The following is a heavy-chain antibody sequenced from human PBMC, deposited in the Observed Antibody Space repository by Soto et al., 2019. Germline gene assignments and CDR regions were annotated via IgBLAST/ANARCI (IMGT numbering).Heavy chain of an antibody. D-gene: IGHD1-26*01. Sequence: LETLSLTCAVYGGSFSGYYWSWIRQPPGKGLEWIGEINHSGSTNYNPSLKSRVTISVDTSKNQFSLKLSSVTAADTAVYYCASSGSYWYYYYGMDVWGQGTTVTVSS. CDR1: GGSFSGYY. J-gene: IGHJ6*02. V-gene: IGHV4-34*01. CDR3: ASSGSYWYYYYGMDV. CDR2: INHSGST.